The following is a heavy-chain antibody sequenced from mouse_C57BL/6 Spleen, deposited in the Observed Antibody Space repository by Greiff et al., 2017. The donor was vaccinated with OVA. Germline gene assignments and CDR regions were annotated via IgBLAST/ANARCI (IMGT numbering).Heavy chain of an antibody. D-gene: IGHD2-4*01. Sequence: QVQLQQPGAELVKPGASVKLSCKASGYTFTSYWMHWVKQRPGQGLEWIGMIHPNSGSTNYNEKFKRKATLTVDKSSSTAYMQLSSLTSEDSAVYYCANYDYDTYYAMDYWGQGTSVTVSS. CDR2: IHPNSGST. CDR3: ANYDYDTYYAMDY. J-gene: IGHJ4*01. V-gene: IGHV1-64*01. CDR1: GYTFTSYW.